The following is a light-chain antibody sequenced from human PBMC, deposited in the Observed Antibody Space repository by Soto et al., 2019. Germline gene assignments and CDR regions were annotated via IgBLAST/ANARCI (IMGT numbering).Light chain of an antibody. CDR1: QSVSSSY. J-gene: IGKJ5*01. Sequence: EMVMTQSPAILSVSPGESATLSCRASQSVSSSYLAWYQQKPGQAPRLLIYGASSRATGIPDRFSGSGSGTDFTLTISRLEPEDFAVYFCQQYGNSPRTFGQGTRLEIK. V-gene: IGKV3-20*01. CDR2: GAS. CDR3: QQYGNSPRT.